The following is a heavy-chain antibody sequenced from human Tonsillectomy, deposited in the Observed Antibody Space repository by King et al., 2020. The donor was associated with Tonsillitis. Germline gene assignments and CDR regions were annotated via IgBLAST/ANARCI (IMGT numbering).Heavy chain of an antibody. CDR2: ISNSGSNT. Sequence: QLVQSGGGLVQPGGSLRLSCAASGFSFNNYAMSWVRQAPGKGLEWVSGISNSGSNTYYADSVKGRFTISRGNSKNTLFLRMSTLRAEDTAVYYCAKYRAVTANDGFDIWGQGTMVTVSS. V-gene: IGHV3-23*04. CDR1: GFSFNNYA. CDR3: AKYRAVTANDGFDI. D-gene: IGHD2-21*02. J-gene: IGHJ3*02.